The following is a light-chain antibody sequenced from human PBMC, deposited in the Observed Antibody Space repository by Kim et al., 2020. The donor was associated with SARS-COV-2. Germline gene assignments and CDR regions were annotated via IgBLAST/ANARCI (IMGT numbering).Light chain of an antibody. CDR1: SLRSYY. CDR2: AKN. CDR3: KSRDTSGDRLV. J-gene: IGLJ2*01. Sequence: LGQQVRTTCQGDSLRSYYASWYQQKPGQAPALVVYAKNNRPSGTPDRFSGSSSGNTASLTITGAQAEDEADYYCKSRDTSGDRLVFGGGTQLTVL. V-gene: IGLV3-19*01.